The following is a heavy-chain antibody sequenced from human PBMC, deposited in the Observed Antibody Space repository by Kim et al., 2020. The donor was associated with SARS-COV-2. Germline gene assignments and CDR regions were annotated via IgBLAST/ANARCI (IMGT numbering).Heavy chain of an antibody. CDR1: GGSINNNVYY. D-gene: IGHD5-12*01. Sequence: SETLSLTCSVSGGSINNNVYYWGWFRQPLGKGLEWIGSIDHTGRTSYNASLTSRATISVDTSRNQFSLKLTSLTAADTPVYYCARDGDDTNTWDYYFDY. V-gene: IGHV4-39*07. CDR3: ARDGDDTNTWDYYFDY. J-gene: IGHJ4*01. CDR2: IDHTGRT.